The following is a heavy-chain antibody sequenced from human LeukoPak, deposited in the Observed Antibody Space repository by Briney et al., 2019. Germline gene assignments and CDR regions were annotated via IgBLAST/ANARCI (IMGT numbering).Heavy chain of an antibody. CDR1: GFTFSNYA. Sequence: GGSLRLSCAPSGFTFSNYAMTWVPQAPGKGLEGVSTISDSGRTFYADSVKGRFTISRDNSKNTLLLQMNGLRADDTAVYYCAKDWPSEWQQLPDYDAVDVWGRGTMVTVSS. D-gene: IGHD6-13*01. CDR2: ISDSGRT. V-gene: IGHV3-23*01. J-gene: IGHJ3*01. CDR3: AKDWPSEWQQLPDYDAVDV.